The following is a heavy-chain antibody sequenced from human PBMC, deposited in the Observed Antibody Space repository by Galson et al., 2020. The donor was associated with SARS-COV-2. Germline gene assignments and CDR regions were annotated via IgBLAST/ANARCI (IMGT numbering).Heavy chain of an antibody. CDR2: INSDGSST. J-gene: IGHJ4*02. Sequence: GESLKISCAASGFTFSSYWMHWVRQAPGKGLVWVSRINSDGSSTSYADSVKGRFTISRDNAKNTLYLQMNSLRAEDTAVYYCARFYDSSGYYYVGSYFDYWGQGTLVTDSS. CDR3: ARFYDSSGYYYVGSYFDY. CDR1: GFTFSSYW. D-gene: IGHD3-22*01. V-gene: IGHV3-74*01.